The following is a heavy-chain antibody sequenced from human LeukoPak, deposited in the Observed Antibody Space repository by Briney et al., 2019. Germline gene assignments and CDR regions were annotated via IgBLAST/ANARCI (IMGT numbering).Heavy chain of an antibody. Sequence: ASVKVSCKTSGYTFTKYGISWVRQAPGQGLEWMGWISAYNGDTNYAQKLQGRVTLTIDTSTSTVYMEMRSLRSDDTAVYYCARGSAAGPYYYGMDVWGQGTTVTVSS. V-gene: IGHV1-18*01. CDR1: GYTFTKYG. CDR3: ARGSAAGPYYYGMDV. CDR2: ISAYNGDT. D-gene: IGHD6-13*01. J-gene: IGHJ6*02.